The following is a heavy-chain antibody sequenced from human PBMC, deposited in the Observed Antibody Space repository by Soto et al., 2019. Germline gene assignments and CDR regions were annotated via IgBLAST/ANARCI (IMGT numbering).Heavy chain of an antibody. J-gene: IGHJ4*02. CDR3: ARQTNFRGNNRFFDL. D-gene: IGHD1-20*01. CDR2: IYYSGST. CDR1: GGSIYSSSYS. V-gene: IGHV4-39*01. Sequence: QVQLQESGPGLVKPSETLSLTCTVSGGSIYSSSYSWGWIRQPPGKGLEWIGSIYYSGSTSYNPSLKSRVTISVDTSKSPFSLKLSSVTAADTAVFYCARQTNFRGNNRFFDLWGQGTLVTVSS.